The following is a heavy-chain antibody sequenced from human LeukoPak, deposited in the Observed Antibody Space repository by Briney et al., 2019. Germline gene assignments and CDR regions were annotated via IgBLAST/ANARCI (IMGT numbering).Heavy chain of an antibody. J-gene: IGHJ6*03. CDR2: ISSSGSAI. V-gene: IGHV3-48*01. CDR3: ARTHYYYYYMDV. CDR1: GFTFSSYN. Sequence: PGGSLRLSCAASGFTFSSYNMNWVRQAPGKGLEWVSYISSSGSAISYADSVRGRFTISRDHAKNSLYLQMNSLKAEDTAVYYCARTHYYYYYMDVWGKGTTVTVSS.